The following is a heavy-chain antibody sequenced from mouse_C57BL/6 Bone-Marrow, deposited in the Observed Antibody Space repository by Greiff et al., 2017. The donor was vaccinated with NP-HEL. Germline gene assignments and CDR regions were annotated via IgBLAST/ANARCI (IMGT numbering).Heavy chain of an antibody. Sequence: QVQLQQSGPGLVQPSQSLSVTCTVSGFSLTSYGVHWVRQSPGKGLEWLGVIWSGGSTDYNAAFISRLSISKDNSKSQVFFKMNSLQADDTAIYYCARPPGPFITTVVAPYAMDYWGQGTSVTVSS. CDR3: ARPPGPFITTVVAPYAMDY. V-gene: IGHV2-2*01. CDR2: IWSGGST. J-gene: IGHJ4*01. CDR1: GFSLTSYG. D-gene: IGHD1-1*01.